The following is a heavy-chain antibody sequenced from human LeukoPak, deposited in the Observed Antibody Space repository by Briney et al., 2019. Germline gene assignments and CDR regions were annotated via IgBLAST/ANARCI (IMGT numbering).Heavy chain of an antibody. CDR3: ARDSQYCSSTSCPLDY. V-gene: IGHV3-21*01. Sequence: PGGSLRLSCAASGFTFSSYTINWVRQAPGKGLEWVSSISTSGSYIYYADSVKGRLTISRDNAKNSLYLQMNSLRAEDTAVYYCARDSQYCSSTSCPLDYWGQGTLVTVSS. J-gene: IGHJ4*02. CDR2: ISTSGSYI. CDR1: GFTFSSYT. D-gene: IGHD2-2*01.